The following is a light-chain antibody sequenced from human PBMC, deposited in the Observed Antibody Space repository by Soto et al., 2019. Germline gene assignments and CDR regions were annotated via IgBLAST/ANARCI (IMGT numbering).Light chain of an antibody. V-gene: IGKV3-15*01. CDR3: QQYNNWPYT. J-gene: IGKJ2*01. CDR1: QSVSRN. CDR2: GAS. Sequence: EIVMTQSPATLSVSPGERATLSCRASQSVSRNLAWYQQKPGQAPRRLIYGASTRATGIPARFSGSRSGTEVTLTISSRQAGDFAVYYCQQYNNWPYTFGQGTKLEIK.